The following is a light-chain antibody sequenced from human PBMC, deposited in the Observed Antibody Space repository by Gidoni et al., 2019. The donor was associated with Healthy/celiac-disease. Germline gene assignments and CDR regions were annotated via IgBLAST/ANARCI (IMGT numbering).Light chain of an antibody. CDR2: DAS. CDR3: QQRSNWPPLFT. J-gene: IGKJ3*01. Sequence: EIVLTQSPATLSLSPGESATLSCRASQSVSSYLAWYQPKPGQAPRLLIYDASNRATGIPARFSGSGSGTDFTLTISSLEPEDFAVYYCQQRSNWPPLFTFGPGTKVDIK. CDR1: QSVSSY. V-gene: IGKV3-11*01.